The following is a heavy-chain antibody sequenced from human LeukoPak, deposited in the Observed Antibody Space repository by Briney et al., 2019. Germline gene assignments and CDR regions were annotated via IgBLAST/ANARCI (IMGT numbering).Heavy chain of an antibody. CDR1: GFTFARYG. J-gene: IGHJ3*02. CDR2: ISAYNGNT. CDR3: AKLTGYGSGPLDAFDI. V-gene: IGHV1-18*01. D-gene: IGHD3-10*01. Sequence: ASVRLSCKTSGFTFARYGISWVRQAPGQGLEWMGWISAYNGNTNYAQKLQGRVTMTTDTSTSTAYMELRSLRSDDTAVYYCAKLTGYGSGPLDAFDIWGQGTMVTVSS.